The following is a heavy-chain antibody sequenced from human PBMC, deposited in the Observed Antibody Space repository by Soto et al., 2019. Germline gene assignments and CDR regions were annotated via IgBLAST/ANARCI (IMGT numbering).Heavy chain of an antibody. CDR2: ISSNSGYI. CDR3: ARGEAAGTPDIGAPLDV. J-gene: IGHJ6*02. CDR1: GFTFSSYS. D-gene: IGHD2-15*01. V-gene: IGHV3-21*01. Sequence: GGSLRLSCAASGFTFSSYSMNWVRQAPGKGLEWVSSISSNSGYIYYADSVKGRFTISRDNAKNSLYLQMNSLRADDTAAYLCARGEAAGTPDIGAPLDVWGQGTTVTVSS.